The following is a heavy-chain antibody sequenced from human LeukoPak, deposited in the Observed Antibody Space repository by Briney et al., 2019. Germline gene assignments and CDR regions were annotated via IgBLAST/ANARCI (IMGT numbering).Heavy chain of an antibody. V-gene: IGHV6-1*01. CDR2: TYYRSKWYN. CDR3: ARDTAPDYYDSSGYQVGFDY. CDR1: GDSVSSNSAA. J-gene: IGHJ4*02. Sequence: SQTLSLTCVISGDSVSSNSAAWNWVRQSPSRGLEWLGRTYYRSKWYNDYAVSVKSLITINPDTSKNQFSLQLNSVTPEDTAVYYCARDTAPDYYDSSGYQVGFDYWGQGTLVTVSS. D-gene: IGHD3-22*01.